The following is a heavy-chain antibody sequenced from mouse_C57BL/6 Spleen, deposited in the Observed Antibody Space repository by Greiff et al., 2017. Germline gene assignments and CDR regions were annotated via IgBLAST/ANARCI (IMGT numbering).Heavy chain of an antibody. Sequence: VQLQQSGPELVRPGASVKISCKAPGYTFTSHWMQWVRQRPGQGLEWIGEIFPGSGSTYYNEKFKGKATLTVDTSSSTAYMQLSSLTSEDSAVYFCASGSTMVTTRFAYWGQGTLVTVSA. J-gene: IGHJ3*01. CDR1: GYTFTSHW. CDR3: ASGSTMVTTRFAY. V-gene: IGHV1-56*01. D-gene: IGHD2-2*01. CDR2: IFPGSGST.